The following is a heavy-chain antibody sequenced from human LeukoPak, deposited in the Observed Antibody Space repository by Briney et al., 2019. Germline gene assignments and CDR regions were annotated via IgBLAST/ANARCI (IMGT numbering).Heavy chain of an antibody. V-gene: IGHV4-59*02. D-gene: IGHD3-3*01. CDR1: GASVSSHY. Sequence: PSETLSLTCTVSGASVSSHYWSWIRQPPGKGLEWIGYVSYSGGTNYNPSLKSRVTISLDTSKDQFSLRLYSVTVADTAVYYCARLSTYYDFWSPLDYWGQGTLVTVSS. CDR3: ARLSTYYDFWSPLDY. CDR2: VSYSGGT. J-gene: IGHJ4*02.